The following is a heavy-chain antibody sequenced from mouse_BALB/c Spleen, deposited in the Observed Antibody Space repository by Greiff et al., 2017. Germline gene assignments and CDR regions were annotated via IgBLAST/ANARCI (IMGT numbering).Heavy chain of an antibody. CDR3: ARWDYGYWFAY. D-gene: IGHD1-2*01. CDR1: GYTFTSYV. Sequence: EVKLMESGPELVKPGASVKMSCKASGYTFTSYVMHWVKQKPGQGLEWIGYINPYNDGTKYNEKFKGKATLTSDKSSSTAYMELSSLTSEDSAVYYCARWDYGYWFAYWGQGTLVTVSA. CDR2: INPYNDGT. J-gene: IGHJ3*01. V-gene: IGHV1-14*01.